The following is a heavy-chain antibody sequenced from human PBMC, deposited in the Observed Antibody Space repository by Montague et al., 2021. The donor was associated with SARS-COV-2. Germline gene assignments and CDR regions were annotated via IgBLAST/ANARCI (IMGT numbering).Heavy chain of an antibody. D-gene: IGHD1-14*01. CDR2: TYYRSKWYN. CDR1: GDNVSSNIAA. V-gene: IGHV6-1*01. CDR3: TQERGPGRTTWHYFDY. J-gene: IGHJ4*02. Sequence: CAISGDNVSSNIAAWNWIRQSPSTGLEWLGRTYYRSKWYNDYAVSVRSRITISPDTSKNQFSLQLNSVTPEDTAVYYCTQERGPGRTTWHYFDYWGQGTLVTVSS.